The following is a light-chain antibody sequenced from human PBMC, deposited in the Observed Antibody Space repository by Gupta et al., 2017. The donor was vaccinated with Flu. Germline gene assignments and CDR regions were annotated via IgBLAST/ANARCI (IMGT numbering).Light chain of an antibody. CDR3: QQDNSYPYT. CDR2: KAS. V-gene: IGKV1-5*03. CDR1: QSISSW. Sequence: DIQMTQSPSTLSASVGDRVTITCRASQSISSWLDWYQQKPGKAPKLLIYKASSLESGVPSRFSGSGSGTEFTLTISSLQPEDFATYYCQQDNSYPYTFGQGTKLEIK. J-gene: IGKJ2*01.